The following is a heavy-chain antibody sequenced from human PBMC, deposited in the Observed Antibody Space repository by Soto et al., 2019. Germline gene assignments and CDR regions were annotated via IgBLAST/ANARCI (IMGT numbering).Heavy chain of an antibody. V-gene: IGHV4-59*01. CDR1: GGSISNYY. D-gene: IGHD5-12*01. CDR2: IYFTGST. Sequence: PSETLSLTCTVSGGSISNYYWSWIRQPPGKGLEWIGYIYFTGSTRYNSSLKSRVTISVDTSKNQFSLKLYSVTAVDTAVYYCARVGSGYVRGFDYWGQGILVTVSS. CDR3: ARVGSGYVRGFDY. J-gene: IGHJ4*02.